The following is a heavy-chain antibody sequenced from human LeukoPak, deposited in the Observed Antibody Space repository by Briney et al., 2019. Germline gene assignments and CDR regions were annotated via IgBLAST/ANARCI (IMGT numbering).Heavy chain of an antibody. Sequence: SGTLSLTCTVSGGSISSYYWGWIRQPPGKGLEWIGSIYYSGSTYYNPSLKSRVTISVDTSKNQFSLKLSSVTAADTAVYYCARHRPRIGAYDYVWGSYRREYNWFDPWGQGTLVTVSS. CDR1: GGSISSYY. CDR3: ARHRPRIGAYDYVWGSYRREYNWFDP. D-gene: IGHD3-16*02. CDR2: IYYSGST. V-gene: IGHV4-39*01. J-gene: IGHJ5*02.